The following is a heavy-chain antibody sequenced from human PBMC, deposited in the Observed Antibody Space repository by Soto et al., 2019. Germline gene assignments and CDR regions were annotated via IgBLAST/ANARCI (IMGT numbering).Heavy chain of an antibody. Sequence: EVQLLESGGGLVQPGGSLRLSCAASGFTFSSYAMSWVRQAPGKGLEWVSAISGSAGSTYYADSVKGRFTIYRDNSKNTLYLQMNSLRAEDTAVYYCAKGRITIFGVVYNWFAPWGQGNLVTVSS. CDR2: ISGSAGST. CDR1: GFTFSSYA. D-gene: IGHD3-3*01. CDR3: AKGRITIFGVVYNWFAP. V-gene: IGHV3-23*01. J-gene: IGHJ5*02.